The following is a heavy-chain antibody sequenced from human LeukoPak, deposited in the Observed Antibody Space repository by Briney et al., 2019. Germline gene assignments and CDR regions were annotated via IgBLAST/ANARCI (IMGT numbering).Heavy chain of an antibody. CDR3: AKEMTPLYYYGMDV. Sequence: GGSLRLSCAASGFTFNSYWMSWVRQAPGKGLEWVANIKQDGSDKYYVDSVEGRFTISRDNSKNTLDLQMNSLRVEDTAVYYCAKEMTPLYYYGMDVWGQGTTVTVSS. V-gene: IGHV3-7*03. CDR1: GFTFNSYW. J-gene: IGHJ6*02. CDR2: IKQDGSDK.